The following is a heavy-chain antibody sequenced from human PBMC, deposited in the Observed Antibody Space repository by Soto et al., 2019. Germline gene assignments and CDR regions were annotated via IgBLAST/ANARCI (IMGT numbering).Heavy chain of an antibody. CDR2: ISWNSGSI. CDR3: AKDTPAQIGRRYYYDGMDV. V-gene: IGHV3-9*01. CDR1: GFTFDDYA. Sequence: EVQLVESGGGLVQPGRSLRLSCAASGFTFDDYAMHWVRQAPGKGLEWVSGISWNSGSIGYADSVKGRFTISRDNAKNTLYLQMNSLRAEDTALYYCAKDTPAQIGRRYYYDGMDVWGQGTTVTVSS. J-gene: IGHJ6*02.